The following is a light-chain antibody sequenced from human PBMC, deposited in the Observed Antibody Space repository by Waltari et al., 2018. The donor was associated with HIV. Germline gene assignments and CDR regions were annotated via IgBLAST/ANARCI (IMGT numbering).Light chain of an antibody. CDR3: QQSGSSIS. CDR1: QSVGCIY. J-gene: IGKJ5*01. CDR2: GAS. V-gene: IGKV3-20*01. Sequence: EIVLTQSPGTLSLSTGERAIMSCRASQSVGCIYFNWYQQKPGQAPRHLLYGASNRASGIPDRFSGSGSWTDFTLTISSLESEDSAVYYCQQSGSSISFGQGTRLEIK.